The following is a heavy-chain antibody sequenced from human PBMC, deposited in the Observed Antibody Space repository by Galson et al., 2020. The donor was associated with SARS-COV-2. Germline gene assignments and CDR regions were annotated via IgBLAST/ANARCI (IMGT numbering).Heavy chain of an antibody. CDR1: GFTFSSYE. Sequence: GGSLRLSCAASGFTFSSYEMNWVRQAPGKGLEWVSYISSSGSTIYYADSVKGRFTISRDNAKNSLYLQMNSLRAEDTAVYYCARGGGIVVVTEGFDYWGQGTLVTVSS. V-gene: IGHV3-48*03. CDR2: ISSSGSTI. D-gene: IGHD2-21*02. J-gene: IGHJ4*02. CDR3: ARGGGIVVVTEGFDY.